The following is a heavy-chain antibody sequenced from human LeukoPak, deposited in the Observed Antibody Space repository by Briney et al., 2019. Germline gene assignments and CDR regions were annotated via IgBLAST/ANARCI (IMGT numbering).Heavy chain of an antibody. J-gene: IGHJ4*02. D-gene: IGHD5-18*01. CDR1: GGSISSSSYY. V-gene: IGHV4-61*02. CDR3: AREIGGYTYGYVPREVSYYFDY. CDR2: MHTSGST. Sequence: SETLSLTCTVSGGSISSSSYYWSWIRQPAWKGLEGFGRMHTSGSTNYSPSLKSRVTISVDTSKNQFSLKLSSVTAADTAVYYCAREIGGYTYGYVPREVSYYFDYWGQGTLVTVSS.